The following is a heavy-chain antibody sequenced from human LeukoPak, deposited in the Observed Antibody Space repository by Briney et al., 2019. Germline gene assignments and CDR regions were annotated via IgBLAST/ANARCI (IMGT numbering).Heavy chain of an antibody. CDR3: AARRLTVTTEIDY. D-gene: IGHD4-17*01. CDR1: GFTFSSYA. V-gene: IGHV3-23*01. J-gene: IGHJ4*02. Sequence: GGSLRLSCAASGFTFSSYAMSWVRQAPGKGLEWVSAISGSGGSTYYADSVKGRFTISRDNSKNTVYLQMNSLRPEDTAVYYCAARRLTVTTEIDYWGQGTLVTISS. CDR2: ISGSGGST.